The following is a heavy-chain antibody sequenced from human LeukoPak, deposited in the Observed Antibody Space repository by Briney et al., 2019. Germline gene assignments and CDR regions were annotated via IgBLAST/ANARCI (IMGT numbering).Heavy chain of an antibody. J-gene: IGHJ5*02. D-gene: IGHD3-3*01. V-gene: IGHV4-39*01. CDR2: IYYSGST. CDR3: ARITAIFGVVIRPYWFDP. Sequence: TSETLSLTCTVSGGSISSSSYYWGWIRQPPGKGLEWIGSIYYSGSTYYNPSLKSRVTISVDTSKNQFSLKLSSVTAADTAVYYCARITAIFGVVIRPYWFDPWGQGTLVTVSS. CDR1: GGSISSSSYY.